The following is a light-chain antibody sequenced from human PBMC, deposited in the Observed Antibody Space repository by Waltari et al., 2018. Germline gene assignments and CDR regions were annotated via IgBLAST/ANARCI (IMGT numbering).Light chain of an antibody. Sequence: DIVMTQSPDSLGVSLGERATINCKSSQSVLHSSNNKNYLAWYQQKPGQPPKLLIYWASTRESGVPDRFSGSGSGTDFTLTISSLQAEDVAVYYCQQYYSTCQFGQGTKVEIK. CDR2: WAS. J-gene: IGKJ1*01. CDR1: QSVLHSSNNKNY. V-gene: IGKV4-1*01. CDR3: QQYYSTCQ.